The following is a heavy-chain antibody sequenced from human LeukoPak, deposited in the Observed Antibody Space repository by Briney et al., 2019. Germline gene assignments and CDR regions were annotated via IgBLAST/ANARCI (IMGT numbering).Heavy chain of an antibody. V-gene: IGHV3-33*08. J-gene: IGHJ4*02. CDR2: IWYDGSNK. Sequence: GGSLRLSCAASGFTVSSNYMSWVRQAPGKGLEWVAVIWYDGSNKYYADSVKGRFTISRDNSKDTLYLQMNSLRAEDTAVYYCAREDCGGDCYLDYWGQGTLVTVSS. CDR1: GFTVSSNY. D-gene: IGHD2-21*02. CDR3: AREDCGGDCYLDY.